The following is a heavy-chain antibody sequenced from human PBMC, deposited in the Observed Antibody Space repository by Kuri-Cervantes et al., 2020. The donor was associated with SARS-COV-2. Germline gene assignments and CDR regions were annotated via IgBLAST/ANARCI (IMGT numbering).Heavy chain of an antibody. CDR2: TSFDGSNK. D-gene: IGHD2-2*02. CDR3: ARGYCSSTSCYTDYYYGMDV. Sequence: GESLKISCATSGFTFNNYAMHWVRQTPGEGLEWVAITSFDGSNKYYAESVKGRFTISRDNSKNTLYLQMNSLRAEDTAVYYCARGYCSSTSCYTDYYYGMDVWGQGTTVTV. J-gene: IGHJ6*02. V-gene: IGHV3-30-3*01. CDR1: GFTFNNYA.